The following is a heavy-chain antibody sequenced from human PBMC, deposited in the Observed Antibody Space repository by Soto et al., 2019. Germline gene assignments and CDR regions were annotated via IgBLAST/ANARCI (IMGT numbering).Heavy chain of an antibody. CDR3: AKVARAYCGGECRYYFDY. CDR2: ISYDGSNK. CDR1: GFTFSSYG. D-gene: IGHD2-21*01. V-gene: IGHV3-30*18. Sequence: PGGSLRLSCAASGFTFSSYGMHWVRQAPGKGLEWVAVISYDGSNKYYADSVKGRFTISRDNSKNTLYLQMNSLRAEDTAVYYCAKVARAYCGGECRYYFDYWGQGTLVTVSS. J-gene: IGHJ4*02.